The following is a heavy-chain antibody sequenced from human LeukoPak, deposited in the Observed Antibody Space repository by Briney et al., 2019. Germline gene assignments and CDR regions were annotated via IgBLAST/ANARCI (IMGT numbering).Heavy chain of an antibody. CDR3: ARQTKPGAFDI. D-gene: IGHD2-8*01. V-gene: IGHV4-59*08. J-gene: IGHJ3*02. Sequence: SETLSLTCTVSGVSISSYYWSWIRQPPGKGLEWIGYIYYSGSTNYNPSLKSRVTISVDTSKNQFSLKLSSVTAADTAVYYCARQTKPGAFDIWGQGTMVTVSS. CDR1: GVSISSYY. CDR2: IYYSGST.